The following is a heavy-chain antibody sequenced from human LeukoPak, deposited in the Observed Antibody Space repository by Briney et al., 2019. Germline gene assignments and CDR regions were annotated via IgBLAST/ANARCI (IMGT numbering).Heavy chain of an antibody. J-gene: IGHJ3*02. CDR2: IIPIFCTA. V-gene: IGHV1-69*06. D-gene: IGHD5-18*01. CDR3: ARGGYSYAYHDAFDI. Sequence: SVKVSCKASGGTFSSYAISWVRQAPGQGLEWMGEIIPIFCTANYAQKFQGRVTITADKSTSTAYMELSSLRSEDTAVYYCARGGYSYAYHDAFDIWGQGTMVTVSS. CDR1: GGTFSSYA.